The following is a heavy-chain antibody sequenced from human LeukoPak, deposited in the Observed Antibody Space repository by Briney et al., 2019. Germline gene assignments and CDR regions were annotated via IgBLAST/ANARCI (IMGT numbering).Heavy chain of an antibody. CDR2: ISDNGDTT. Sequence: GGSLRLSCAASGFNFNRYAMSWVRQAPGKGREWVSGISDNGDTTYHANSVKGRFTISRDNSKNTLYLQMHSLRAEDTAVYYCAKLGGQEIYNYYVGVWGKGTTVAVSS. J-gene: IGHJ6*03. CDR3: AKLGGQEIYNYYVGV. D-gene: IGHD3-16*01. V-gene: IGHV3-23*01. CDR1: GFNFNRYA.